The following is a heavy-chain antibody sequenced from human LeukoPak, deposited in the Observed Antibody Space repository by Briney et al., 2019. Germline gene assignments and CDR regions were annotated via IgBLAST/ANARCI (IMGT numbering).Heavy chain of an antibody. CDR1: GFTFSTYW. V-gene: IGHV3-7*03. D-gene: IGHD3-22*01. CDR3: AKASYDSSGYYRVGYFDY. CDR2: IKQDGGEK. J-gene: IGHJ4*02. Sequence: GGSLRLSCAASGFTFSTYWMSWVRQAPGKGLEWVANIKQDGGEKYYVDSVKGRFTISRDNAKNSLYLQMDSLRAEDTALYYCAKASYDSSGYYRVGYFDYWGQGTLVTVSS.